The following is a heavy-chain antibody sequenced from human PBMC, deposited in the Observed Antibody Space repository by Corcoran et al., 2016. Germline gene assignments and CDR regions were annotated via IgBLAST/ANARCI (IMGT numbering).Heavy chain of an antibody. Sequence: QVQLVQSGAEVKKPGASVKVSCKASGYTFTSYYMHWVRQAPGQGLEWMGIINPSGGSTSYAQKFQGRVTMTRDTSTSTVYMELSSLGSEDTAVYYCARGGYYDIVTGYYKRGYYFDYWGQGTLVTVSS. D-gene: IGHD3-9*01. CDR2: INPSGGST. CDR1: GYTFTSYY. CDR3: ARGGYYDIVTGYYKRGYYFDY. V-gene: IGHV1-46*01. J-gene: IGHJ4*02.